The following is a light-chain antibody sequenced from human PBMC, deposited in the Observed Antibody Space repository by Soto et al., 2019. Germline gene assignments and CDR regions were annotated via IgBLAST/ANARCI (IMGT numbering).Light chain of an antibody. CDR3: QQYNSYSYT. CDR1: QSISSW. CDR2: DAS. J-gene: IGKJ2*01. V-gene: IGKV1-5*01. Sequence: DIQMTQSPSTLSASVGDRVTITCRASQSISSWLAWYQQKPGKAPKLLIYDASSWASGVPSRFSGSGSGTEFTLTISSLQPDDFATYYCQQYNSYSYTFGQGTKLEIK.